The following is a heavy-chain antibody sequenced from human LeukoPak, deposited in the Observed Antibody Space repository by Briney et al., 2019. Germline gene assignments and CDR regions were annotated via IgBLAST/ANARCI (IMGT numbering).Heavy chain of an antibody. CDR1: GFTFSSYS. CDR2: ISGSGGST. J-gene: IGHJ4*02. CDR3: AKVYSSGWYSPTFDY. Sequence: PGGSLRLSCAASGFTFSSYSMNWVRQAAGKGLEWVSGISGSGGSTYYADSVKGRFTISRDTSKNTLYLQMNSLRVEDTAVYYCAKVYSSGWYSPTFDYWGQGTLVTVSS. V-gene: IGHV3-23*01. D-gene: IGHD6-19*01.